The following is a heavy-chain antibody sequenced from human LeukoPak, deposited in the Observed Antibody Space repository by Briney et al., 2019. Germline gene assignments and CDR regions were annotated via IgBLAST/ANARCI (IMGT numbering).Heavy chain of an antibody. D-gene: IGHD3-22*01. CDR3: ASLKYDSSGFYGSDC. Sequence: TLCLTCTVSGGSISSGSHYWSWIRQPAGKGLEWIVHISASGSTNYNPSLKSRVTMSVDTSKNQFSLKLSSVTAADTAVFYCASLKYDSSGFYGSDCWGQGTLLTVSS. V-gene: IGHV4-61*09. J-gene: IGHJ4*02. CDR2: ISASGST. CDR1: GGSISSGSHY.